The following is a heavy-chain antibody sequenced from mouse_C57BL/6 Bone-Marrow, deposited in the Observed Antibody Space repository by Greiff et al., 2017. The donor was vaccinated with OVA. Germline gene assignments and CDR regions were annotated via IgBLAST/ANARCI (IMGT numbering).Heavy chain of an antibody. J-gene: IGHJ3*01. CDR1: GYTFTSYG. D-gene: IGHD3-2*02. CDR3: ARGIDSSGPFAY. V-gene: IGHV1-81*01. Sequence: VQLKQSGAELARPGASVKLSCKASGYTFTSYGISWLKQRTGQGLEWIGEIYPRSGNTSYNEKFKGKATLTADKSSSTAYMELRSLTSEDSAVYFCARGIDSSGPFAYWGQGTLVTVSA. CDR2: IYPRSGNT.